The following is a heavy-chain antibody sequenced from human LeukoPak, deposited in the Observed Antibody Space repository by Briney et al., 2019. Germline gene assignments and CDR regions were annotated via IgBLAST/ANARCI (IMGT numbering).Heavy chain of an antibody. J-gene: IGHJ3*02. Sequence: SVKVSCKASGGTFSSYAINWVRQAPGQGLEWMGGIIPIFGTANYAQKFQGRVTITTDESTSTAYMELSSLRSEDTAVYYCARNDLGYCSSTSCYTDDAFDIWGQGTMVTVSS. CDR1: GGTFSSYA. CDR3: ARNDLGYCSSTSCYTDDAFDI. CDR2: IIPIFGTA. D-gene: IGHD2-2*02. V-gene: IGHV1-69*05.